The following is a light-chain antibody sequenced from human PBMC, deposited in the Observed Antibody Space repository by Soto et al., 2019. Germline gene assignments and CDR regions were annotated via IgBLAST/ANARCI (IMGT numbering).Light chain of an antibody. V-gene: IGKV3-20*01. J-gene: IGKJ4*01. Sequence: EIVLTQSPGTLSLSPGERATLSCRASQSVSSSYLAWYQQKPGQAPRLLIYAASSRATGIPDRFSGSGSGTDFTLTISRLEPEDFAVYYCQQYGSAPLTFGGGTKGEIK. CDR1: QSVSSSY. CDR3: QQYGSAPLT. CDR2: AAS.